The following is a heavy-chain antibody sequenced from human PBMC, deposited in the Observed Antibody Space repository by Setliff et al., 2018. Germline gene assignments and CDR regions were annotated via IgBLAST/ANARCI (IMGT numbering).Heavy chain of an antibody. J-gene: IGHJ4*02. D-gene: IGHD2-21*01. V-gene: IGHV4-59*01. CDR3: ARFLDPRDGYQNSPGFDF. Sequence: SETLSLTCTVSGGSISTFYWSWIRQSPEKGLEWIAYIHYSGSTNQNPSLKSRVTISLDTPKNQFSLKLGYMTAADTAVYYCARFLDPRDGYQNSPGFDFWGQGALVTV. CDR2: IHYSGST. CDR1: GGSISTFY.